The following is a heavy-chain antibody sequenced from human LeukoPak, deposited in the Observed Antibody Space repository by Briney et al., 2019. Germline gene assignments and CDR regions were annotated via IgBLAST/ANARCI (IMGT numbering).Heavy chain of an antibody. CDR3: AKGVAVAARPSWYFDY. Sequence: GGSLRLSCAASGFTFSSYAMSWVRQAPGKGLEWVSAISGSGGSTYYADSVKGRFTISRDNSKNTLYLQMNSLRAEDTAVYYCAKGVAVAARPSWYFDYWDQGTLVTVSS. J-gene: IGHJ4*02. D-gene: IGHD6-19*01. V-gene: IGHV3-23*01. CDR2: ISGSGGST. CDR1: GFTFSSYA.